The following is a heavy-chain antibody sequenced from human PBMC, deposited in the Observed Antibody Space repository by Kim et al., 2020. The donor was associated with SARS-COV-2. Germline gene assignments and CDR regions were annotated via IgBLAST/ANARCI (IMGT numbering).Heavy chain of an antibody. J-gene: IGHJ4*02. CDR3: ARRDYYGSGSSDY. Sequence: YSPSFQGQVTISADKSISTAYLQWSSLKASDTAMYYCARRDYYGSGSSDYWGQGTLVTVSS. V-gene: IGHV5-51*01. D-gene: IGHD3-10*01.